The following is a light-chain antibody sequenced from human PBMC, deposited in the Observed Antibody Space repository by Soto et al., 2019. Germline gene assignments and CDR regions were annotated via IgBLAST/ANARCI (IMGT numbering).Light chain of an antibody. CDR2: GAS. V-gene: IGKV3-20*01. J-gene: IGKJ1*01. CDR3: QQYDNSPRT. CDR1: QSVNSNY. Sequence: EIVLTQSPGTLSLSPGERATLSCRASQSVNSNYFAWYQQKPGQSPRVLMYGASSRATGIPDRFSGSGSGTDFTLTISSLEPEDFAVYYCQQYDNSPRTVGQGTKVEIK.